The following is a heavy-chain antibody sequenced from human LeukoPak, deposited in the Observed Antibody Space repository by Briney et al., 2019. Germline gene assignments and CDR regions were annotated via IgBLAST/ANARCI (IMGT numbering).Heavy chain of an antibody. CDR3: AGYCSTVSCRNIDY. D-gene: IGHD2-2*01. CDR1: GFTFSIYS. J-gene: IGHJ4*02. V-gene: IGHV3-48*04. CDR2: ISNTGGSAI. Sequence: GGSLRLSCAASGFTFSIYSMNWVRQAPGKGLEWVSYISNTGGSAIFYADSVKGRFTISRDNAKNSLYLQMNSLRAEDTAVYYCAGYCSTVSCRNIDYWGQGTLVTVAS.